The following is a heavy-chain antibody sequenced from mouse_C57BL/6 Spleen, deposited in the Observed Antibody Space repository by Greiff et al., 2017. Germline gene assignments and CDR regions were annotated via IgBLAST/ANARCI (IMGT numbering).Heavy chain of an antibody. CDR2: IYPRDGST. J-gene: IGHJ4*01. CDR3: ARRAAQATGYYAMDY. CDR1: GYTFTSYD. D-gene: IGHD3-2*02. V-gene: IGHV1-85*01. Sequence: QVQLKQSGPELVKPGASVKLSCKASGYTFTSYDINWVKQRPGQGLEWIGWIYPRDGSTKYNEKFKGKATLTVDTSSSTAYMELHSLTSEDSAVYFCARRAAQATGYYAMDYWGQGTSVTVSS.